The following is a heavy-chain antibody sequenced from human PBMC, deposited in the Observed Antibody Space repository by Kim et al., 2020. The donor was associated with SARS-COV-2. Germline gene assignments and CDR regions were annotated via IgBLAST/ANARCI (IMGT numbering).Heavy chain of an antibody. D-gene: IGHD1-1*01. CDR3: AKEIRTTGTTSYYFGMDG. CDR2: VSGSGDTT. Sequence: GGSLRLSCVASGFPFSSYAMNWVRQSPGKGLEWVSAVSGSGDTTYYGDSLKGRFTISRDNSKNTVYLQMNSLRAEDTAVYYCAKEIRTTGTTSYYFGMDGWGQGTTVTVSS. V-gene: IGHV3-23*01. CDR1: GFPFSSYA. J-gene: IGHJ6*02.